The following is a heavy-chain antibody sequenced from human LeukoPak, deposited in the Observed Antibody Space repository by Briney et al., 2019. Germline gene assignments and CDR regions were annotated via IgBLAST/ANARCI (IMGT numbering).Heavy chain of an antibody. Sequence: GGSLRLSCAASGFTFTNFAMTWVRQAPGKGLEWVSTISSSGGSTYYADSVKGRFTISRDNSKNTLYLQMNSLIAEDTAVYYCAKGGIAVTGRYYFDCWGQGTPVTVSS. J-gene: IGHJ4*02. V-gene: IGHV3-23*01. CDR2: ISSSGGST. CDR3: AKGGIAVTGRYYFDC. CDR1: GFTFTNFA. D-gene: IGHD6-19*01.